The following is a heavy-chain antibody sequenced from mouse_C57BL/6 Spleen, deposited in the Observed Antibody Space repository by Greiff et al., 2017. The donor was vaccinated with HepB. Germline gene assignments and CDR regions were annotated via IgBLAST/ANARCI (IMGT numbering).Heavy chain of an antibody. CDR3: ARGGTVVAKDYFDY. J-gene: IGHJ2*01. Sequence: QVQLQQPGAELVKPGASVKLSCKASGYTFTSYWMQWVKQRPGQGLEWIGEIDPSDSYTNYNQKFKGKATLTVDTSSSTAYMQLSSLTSEDSAVYYCARGGTVVAKDYFDYWGQGTTLTVSS. CDR2: IDPSDSYT. V-gene: IGHV1-50*01. CDR1: GYTFTSYW. D-gene: IGHD1-1*01.